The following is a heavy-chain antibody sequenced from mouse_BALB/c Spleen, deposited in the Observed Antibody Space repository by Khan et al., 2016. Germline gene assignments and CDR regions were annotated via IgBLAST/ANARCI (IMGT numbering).Heavy chain of an antibody. V-gene: IGHV5-17*02. CDR2: ISSGSSTI. CDR1: GFTFSSFG. CDR3: VRGGNYLFAY. J-gene: IGHJ3*01. D-gene: IGHD2-1*01. Sequence: EVELVESGGGLVQPGRSRKLSCAASGFTFSSFGMHWVRQAPEKGLEWVAYISSGSSTIYYAETVKGRFTISRDNPKNTLFLQMTSLRSDDTAMYYCVRGGNYLFAYWGQGTLVTVSA.